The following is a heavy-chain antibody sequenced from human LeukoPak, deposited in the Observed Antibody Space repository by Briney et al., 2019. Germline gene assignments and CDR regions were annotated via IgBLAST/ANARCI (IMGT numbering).Heavy chain of an antibody. D-gene: IGHD5-12*01. Sequence: GRSLRLSCAVSGFTFSSYGMHWVRQAPGKGLEWAAVIWYDGGNKYYADSVKGRFTVSRDNSMNTLYLQMNSLRIDDTAVYYCVRDYSGYDRFDSWGQGTLVTVSS. CDR1: GFTFSSYG. V-gene: IGHV3-33*01. CDR3: VRDYSGYDRFDS. J-gene: IGHJ4*02. CDR2: IWYDGGNK.